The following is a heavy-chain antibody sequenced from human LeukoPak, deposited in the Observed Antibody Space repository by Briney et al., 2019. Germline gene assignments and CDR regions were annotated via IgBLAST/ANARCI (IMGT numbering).Heavy chain of an antibody. J-gene: IGHJ4*02. CDR1: GGSFSGYY. CDR3: ARMYYDILTGYYRGALYYFDY. V-gene: IGHV4-34*01. CDR2: INHSGST. Sequence: SETLSLTCAVYGGSFSGYYWSWIRQPPGKGLEWIGEINHSGSTNYNPSLKSRVTISVDTSKNQFSLKLSSVTAADTAVYYCARMYYDILTGYYRGALYYFDYWGQGTQVTVSS. D-gene: IGHD3-9*01.